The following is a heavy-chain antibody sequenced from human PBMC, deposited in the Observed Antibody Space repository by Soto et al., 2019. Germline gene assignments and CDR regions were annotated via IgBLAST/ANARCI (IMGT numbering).Heavy chain of an antibody. D-gene: IGHD2-15*01. Sequence: SETLSRTCTVSGASMSSSLYYWGWIRQPPGKGLDWIGTIFYSGTTYYNPSLESRITIFIDKSKNQFSLKLSSVTAADTAVYYCATSGGSLHNWFDPWGQGTLVTVSS. CDR1: GASMSSSLYY. V-gene: IGHV4-39*01. CDR3: ATSGGSLHNWFDP. CDR2: IFYSGTT. J-gene: IGHJ5*02.